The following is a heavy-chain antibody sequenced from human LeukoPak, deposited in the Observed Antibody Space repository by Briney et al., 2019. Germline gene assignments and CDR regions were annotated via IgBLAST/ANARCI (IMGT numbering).Heavy chain of an antibody. CDR2: IKEDGSEI. V-gene: IGHV3-7*01. CDR3: ARDRGYSTFDY. Sequence: GGSLRLSCVASGFTFTTNWMSWVRRAPGKGLEWVANIKEDGSEINYVDSVKGRFTISRDNAKNSLNLQMNSLRAEDTAVYYCARDRGYSTFDYWGQGTLVTVS. CDR1: GFTFTTNW. D-gene: IGHD4-23*01. J-gene: IGHJ4*02.